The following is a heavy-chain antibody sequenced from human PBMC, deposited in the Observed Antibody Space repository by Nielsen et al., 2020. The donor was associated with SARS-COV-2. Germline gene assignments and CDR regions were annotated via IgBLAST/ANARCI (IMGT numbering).Heavy chain of an antibody. CDR3: AKGAKWELHPIGY. Sequence: GESLKISCAASGFTLSSHWMSWVRQAPGKGLEWVANIKQDGSEKYYVDSVKGRFTISRDNAKNSLYLQMNSLRAEDTAVYYCAKGAKWELHPIGYWGQGTLVTVSS. J-gene: IGHJ4*02. D-gene: IGHD1-26*01. V-gene: IGHV3-7*01. CDR2: IKQDGSEK. CDR1: GFTLSSHW.